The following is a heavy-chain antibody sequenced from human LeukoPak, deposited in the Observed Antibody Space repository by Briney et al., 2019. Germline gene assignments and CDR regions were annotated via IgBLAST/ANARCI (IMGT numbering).Heavy chain of an antibody. CDR2: MSYDGNNK. Sequence: GGSLRLSCAASGFTFSRNVMHWVRQAPGKGLEWVALMSYDGNNKFYADSVKGRFTISRDNSRNTLYLQMNSLRGEDAVVYSCARGGIPTGPYYYFYYMDVWGKGTAVTVSS. V-gene: IGHV3-30*01. D-gene: IGHD3-10*01. J-gene: IGHJ6*03. CDR1: GFTFSRNV. CDR3: ARGGIPTGPYYYFYYMDV.